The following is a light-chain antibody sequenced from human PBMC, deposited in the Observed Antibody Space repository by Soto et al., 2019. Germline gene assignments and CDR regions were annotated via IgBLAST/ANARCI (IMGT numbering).Light chain of an antibody. CDR3: LLSYTDARPV. V-gene: IGLV7-46*01. Sequence: QAVVTQEPSLTVSPGGTVTLTCDSTTGAVTSGHYPYWFQRKPGQAPRPLIYDTTNKHSWTPARFSGSLLGGKAALTLSGAQPEDEADYYCLLSYTDARPVFGGGTKVTVL. CDR1: TGAVTSGHY. J-gene: IGLJ2*01. CDR2: DTT.